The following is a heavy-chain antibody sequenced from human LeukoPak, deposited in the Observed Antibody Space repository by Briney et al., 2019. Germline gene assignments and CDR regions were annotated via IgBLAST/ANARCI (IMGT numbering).Heavy chain of an antibody. Sequence: ASVKVSCKASGYIFTNYDINWVRQATGQGLEWMGWINPNSGGTKYALKFQGRVTMTRDTSISTAYMELSRLTSDDTAVYYCARDLAAPGTDFDYWGQGTLVTVSS. CDR3: ARDLAAPGTDFDY. J-gene: IGHJ4*02. CDR1: GYIFTNYD. V-gene: IGHV1-2*02. D-gene: IGHD6-13*01. CDR2: INPNSGGT.